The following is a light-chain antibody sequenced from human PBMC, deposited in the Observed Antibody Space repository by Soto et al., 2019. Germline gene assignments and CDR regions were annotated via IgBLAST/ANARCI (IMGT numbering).Light chain of an antibody. CDR2: EVS. CDR3: SSYTTSGTPV. J-gene: IGLJ3*02. CDR1: SSDVGGYNY. V-gene: IGLV2-14*01. Sequence: QSALTQPASVSGSPGQSITISCTGTSSDVGGYNYLSWYQQNPGKAPKVMIYEVSNRPSGVSNRFSGSKSGNTASLTISGLQAEDEADYYCSSYTTSGTPVFGGGPKVTVL.